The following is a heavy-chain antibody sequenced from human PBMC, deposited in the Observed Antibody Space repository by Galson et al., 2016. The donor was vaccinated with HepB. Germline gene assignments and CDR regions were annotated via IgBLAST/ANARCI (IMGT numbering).Heavy chain of an antibody. D-gene: IGHD3-10*01. J-gene: IGHJ6*02. CDR1: GFTFSDYY. CDR2: ISSSGGTI. Sequence: SLRLSCAASGFTFSDYYMTWIRQAPGKGLEWVSYISSSGGTIYYADSVKGRFTISRDNGKNSLYLQMNSLRDEDTAVYFCARVLFGSGSYWCLDVWGQGTTVTVSS. CDR3: ARVLFGSGSYWCLDV. V-gene: IGHV3-11*04.